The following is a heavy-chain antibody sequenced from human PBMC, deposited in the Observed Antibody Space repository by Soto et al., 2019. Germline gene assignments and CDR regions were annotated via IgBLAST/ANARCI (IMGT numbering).Heavy chain of an antibody. CDR1: GFIFNDYW. V-gene: IGHV3-74*01. CDR3: ARVAYCGWGVLHY. D-gene: IGHD6-19*01. CDR2: INSDGSTT. J-gene: IGHJ4*02. Sequence: EVQLVESGGGLVQPGGSLRLSCAASGFIFNDYWMHWFRQAPGKGLVWVSRINSDGSTTSYEDSVKGRFTISRDNDKKTLYLQMNCLRVEDTAVYYSARVAYCGWGVLHYWGQGTLVTVSS.